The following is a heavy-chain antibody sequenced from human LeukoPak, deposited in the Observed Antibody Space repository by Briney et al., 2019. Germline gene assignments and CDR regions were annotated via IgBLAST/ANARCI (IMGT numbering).Heavy chain of an antibody. Sequence: GGSLRLSCAASGFTFSTYWMHWVRQAPGKGLVWVSQIDTDGNSTTYADSVKGRFTVSRDNAKNTLDLQMNSLRAEDTAIYYCVKDRYSSAYYFENWGQGTLVTVSS. V-gene: IGHV3-74*01. D-gene: IGHD5-24*01. CDR3: VKDRYSSAYYFEN. CDR1: GFTFSTYW. J-gene: IGHJ4*02. CDR2: IDTDGNST.